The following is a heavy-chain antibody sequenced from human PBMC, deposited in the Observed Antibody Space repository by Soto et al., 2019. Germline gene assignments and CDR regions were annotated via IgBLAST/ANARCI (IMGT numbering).Heavy chain of an antibody. CDR3: AKDIDGVLDY. CDR1: GFTFSSYG. D-gene: IGHD2-8*01. J-gene: IGHJ4*02. V-gene: IGHV3-30*18. CDR2: ISYDGSNK. Sequence: QVQLVESGGGVVQPGRSLRLSCAASGFTFSSYGMHWVRQAPGKGLEWVAVISYDGSNKYYADSVKGRFTISRDNSKNTLHLQMNSLRAEDTAVYYCAKDIDGVLDYWGQGTLVTVSS.